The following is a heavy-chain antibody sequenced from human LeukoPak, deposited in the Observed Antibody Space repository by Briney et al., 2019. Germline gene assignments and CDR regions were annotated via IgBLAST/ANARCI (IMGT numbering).Heavy chain of an antibody. CDR2: IKTKSEGGTT. J-gene: IGHJ4*02. Sequence: GGSLRLSCAASGFTFTNAWMSWVRLAPGKGLEWVGRIKTKSEGGTTDYAAPVKGRFTISRDDSKNTLYLQMSSLKTEDTAVYYCIVVSYGGSFEYWGQGTLATVSS. D-gene: IGHD4-23*01. CDR3: IVVSYGGSFEY. CDR1: GFTFTNAW. V-gene: IGHV3-15*01.